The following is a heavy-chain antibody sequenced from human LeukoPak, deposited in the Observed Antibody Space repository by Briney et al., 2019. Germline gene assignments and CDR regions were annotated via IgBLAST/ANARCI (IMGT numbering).Heavy chain of an antibody. D-gene: IGHD4-17*01. CDR3: ARVPATVKADY. J-gene: IGHJ4*02. V-gene: IGHV3-7*04. CDR2: INLDGSAK. Sequence: GGSLRLSCAASGFTFSNFWMSWVRQAPGKGLEWVANINLDGSAKYYVDSVKGRFTISRDNAKNSLFLHMDSLRVEDTALYYCARVPATVKADYWGQGTLVSVSS. CDR1: GFTFSNFW.